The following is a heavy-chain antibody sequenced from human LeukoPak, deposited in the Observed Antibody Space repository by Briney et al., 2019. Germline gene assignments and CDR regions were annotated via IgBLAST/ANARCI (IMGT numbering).Heavy chain of an antibody. V-gene: IGHV3-33*01. CDR2: IWYDGSNK. CDR3: ARDRVYCSGGSCAPYFDY. Sequence: GGSLRLSCAASGFTFSSYGMHWVRQAPGKGLEWVAVIWYDGSNKYYADSVKGRFTISRDNSKNTLYLQMNSLRAEDTAVYCCARDRVYCSGGSCAPYFDYWGQGTLVTVSS. CDR1: GFTFSSYG. D-gene: IGHD2-15*01. J-gene: IGHJ4*02.